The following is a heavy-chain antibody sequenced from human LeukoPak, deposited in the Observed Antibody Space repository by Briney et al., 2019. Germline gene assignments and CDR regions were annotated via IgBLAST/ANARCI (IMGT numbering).Heavy chain of an antibody. CDR2: ISYDGSNK. J-gene: IGHJ4*02. Sequence: GGSLRLSCAASGFTFSSYGMHWVRQAPGKGLEWVAVISYDGSNKYYADSVKGRFTISRDNSKNTLYLQMNSLRAEDTAVYYCAKDLPYDSSGPYYFDYWGQGTLVTVSS. CDR3: AKDLPYDSSGPYYFDY. CDR1: GFTFSSYG. D-gene: IGHD3-22*01. V-gene: IGHV3-30*18.